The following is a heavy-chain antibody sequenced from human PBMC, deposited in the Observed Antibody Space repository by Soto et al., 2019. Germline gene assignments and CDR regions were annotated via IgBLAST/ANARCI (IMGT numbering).Heavy chain of an antibody. Sequence: GGSLRLSCAASGFTFSSYSMNWVRQAPGKGLEWVSAISSSSSHIYYADSVKGRFTISRDNAKNSLYLQMNSLRAEDTAVYYCARDPTSCYDACVYYYNGMDVWGQGTTVTVSS. CDR1: GFTFSSYS. D-gene: IGHD2-2*01. J-gene: IGHJ6*02. V-gene: IGHV3-21*01. CDR3: ARDPTSCYDACVYYYNGMDV. CDR2: ISSSSSHI.